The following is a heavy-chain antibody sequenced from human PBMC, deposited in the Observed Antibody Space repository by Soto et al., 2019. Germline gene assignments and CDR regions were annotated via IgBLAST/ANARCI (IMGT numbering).Heavy chain of an antibody. V-gene: IGHV1-18*01. Sequence: QVQLVQSGAEVKRPGASVKVSCKASGYTFRNYGITWVRQAPGQGLEWMAWISPYNGNTNYAQDLQGRVTMTTYTSTSTAYMELRSLTSEDTAMYYCARDLFSGSYFWRAYNGGYFDYWGQGTLVTVSS. D-gene: IGHD3-3*01. CDR2: ISPYNGNT. CDR1: GYTFRNYG. CDR3: ARDLFSGSYFWRAYNGGYFDY. J-gene: IGHJ4*02.